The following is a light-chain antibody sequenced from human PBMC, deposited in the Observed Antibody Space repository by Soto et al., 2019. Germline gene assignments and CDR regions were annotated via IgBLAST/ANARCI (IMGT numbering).Light chain of an antibody. J-gene: IGKJ2*01. CDR2: WAS. Sequence: DIVMTQSPDSLTVSLGERATFNCKSSQSVLYSSNNKNYLAWYQQKPGQPPNLLIYWASTRESGVPDRFSGGGSGTDFTLTISSLQAEDVAVYYCQQYYTTPYTFGQGTKLEIK. CDR1: QSVLYSSNNKNY. CDR3: QQYYTTPYT. V-gene: IGKV4-1*01.